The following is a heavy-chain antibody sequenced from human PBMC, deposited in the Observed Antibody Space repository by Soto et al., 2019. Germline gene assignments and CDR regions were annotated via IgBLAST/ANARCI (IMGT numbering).Heavy chain of an antibody. CDR1: GYTFTSYD. CDR2: MNPNSGNT. V-gene: IGHV1-8*01. J-gene: IGHJ5*02. Sequence: ASVKVSSKASGYTFTSYDINCVRQATGQGLEWMGWMNPNSGNTGYAQKFQGRVTMTRNTSISTAYMELSSLRSEDTAVYYCARGHDGAAMFWFDPWGQGTLVTVSS. CDR3: ARGHDGAAMFWFDP. D-gene: IGHD2-2*01.